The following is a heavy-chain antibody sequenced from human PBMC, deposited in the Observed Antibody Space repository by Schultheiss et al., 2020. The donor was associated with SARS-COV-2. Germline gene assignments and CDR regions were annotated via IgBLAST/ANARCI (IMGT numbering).Heavy chain of an antibody. CDR3: ARDFREAAAGTLLDY. D-gene: IGHD6-13*01. CDR2: ISYDGRNK. CDR1: GFTFSSYA. Sequence: GGSLRLSCAASGFTFSSYAMHWVRQAPGKGLEWVAVISYDGRNKYYADSVKGRFTISRDNSKNTLYLQMNSLRAEDTAVYYCARDFREAAAGTLLDYWGQGTLVTVSS. V-gene: IGHV3-30*04. J-gene: IGHJ4*02.